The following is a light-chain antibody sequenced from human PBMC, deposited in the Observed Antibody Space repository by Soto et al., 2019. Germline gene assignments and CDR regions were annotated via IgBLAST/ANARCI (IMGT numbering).Light chain of an antibody. V-gene: IGLV1-44*01. CDR1: YSNIGSNF. CDR3: SSWDDSLDGPV. CDR2: SIN. J-gene: IGLJ3*02. Sequence: QSVLTQPPSASATPEQTVTISCSGRYSNIGSNFVSWYQRLPGTAPKLLIYSINQRPSGVPDRFSGSKSGTSASLTISGLQSEDEADYFCSSWDDSLDGPVFGGGTQLTVL.